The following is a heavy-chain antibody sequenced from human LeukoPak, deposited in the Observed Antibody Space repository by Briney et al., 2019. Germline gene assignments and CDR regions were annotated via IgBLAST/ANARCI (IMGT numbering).Heavy chain of an antibody. CDR3: ARGPFYSSRWYSTLMDY. Sequence: GGSLRLSCAASGFTVSSNYMSWVRKAPGKGLEWVSVIYSGGSTYYADSVKGRFTISRDNAKDRLYLQMSSLRAEDTAVYYCARGPFYSSRWYSTLMDYWGQGVLVTVSS. J-gene: IGHJ4*02. V-gene: IGHV3-66*01. D-gene: IGHD6-13*01. CDR2: IYSGGST. CDR1: GFTVSSNY.